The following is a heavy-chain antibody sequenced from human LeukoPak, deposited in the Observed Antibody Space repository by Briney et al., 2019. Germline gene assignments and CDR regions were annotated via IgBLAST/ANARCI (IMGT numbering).Heavy chain of an antibody. CDR3: TSNYYDSSGYPIAYYFDY. Sequence: GGSLRLSCTASGFTFGDYAMSWVRQAPGKGLEWVGFIRSKAYGGTKEYVASVKGRFTISRDDSKSIAYMQMNSLKTEDTAVYYCTSNYYDSSGYPIAYYFDYWGQGNLVTVSS. CDR2: IRSKAYGGTK. CDR1: GFTFGDYA. V-gene: IGHV3-49*04. J-gene: IGHJ4*02. D-gene: IGHD3-22*01.